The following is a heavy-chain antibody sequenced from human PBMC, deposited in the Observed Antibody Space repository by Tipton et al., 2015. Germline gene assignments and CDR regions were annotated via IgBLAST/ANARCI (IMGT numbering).Heavy chain of an antibody. CDR3: ARARGRHGGLFDS. D-gene: IGHD4-23*01. V-gene: IGHV4-59*07. CDR2: IRYSGST. CDR1: GGSISKYY. Sequence: TLSLTCTVSGGSISKYYWTWIRQPPGKELEWIGYIRYSGSTNYNPSLKSRVTISVDTSKTQFSLKVSSVTAADTAMYYCARARGRHGGLFDSWGQGTLVTVSS. J-gene: IGHJ4*02.